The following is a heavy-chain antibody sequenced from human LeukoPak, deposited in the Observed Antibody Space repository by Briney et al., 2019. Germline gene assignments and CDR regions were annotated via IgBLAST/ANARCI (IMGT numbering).Heavy chain of an antibody. CDR1: GFTFSSYA. CDR3: VGTIAYRGSEY. D-gene: IGHD1-7*01. Sequence: QPGGSLRLSCAASGFTFSSYAMHWVRQAPGKGLEWVAVISYDGSNKYYADSVKGRFTISRDNSKNTLYLQMNSLRAEDTAVYYCVGTIAYRGSEYWGQGALVTVSS. V-gene: IGHV3-30*04. J-gene: IGHJ4*02. CDR2: ISYDGSNK.